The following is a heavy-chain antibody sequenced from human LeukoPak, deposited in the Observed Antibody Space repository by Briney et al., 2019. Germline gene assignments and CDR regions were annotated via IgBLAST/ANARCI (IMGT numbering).Heavy chain of an antibody. Sequence: ASVKVSCKASGYTFSSYGISWVRQAPGQGLEWMGWISGYNGNTNYAQKFQGRVTMTTDTSTSTAYMEVRSLRSDDTATYYCARDLAWGYCDPGHCDSTNWYTEDWLDFWGQGTLVSVSS. CDR3: ARDLAWGYCDPGHCDSTNWYTEDWLDF. V-gene: IGHV1-18*01. CDR1: GYTFSSYG. J-gene: IGHJ5*01. D-gene: IGHD2-2*02. CDR2: ISGYNGNT.